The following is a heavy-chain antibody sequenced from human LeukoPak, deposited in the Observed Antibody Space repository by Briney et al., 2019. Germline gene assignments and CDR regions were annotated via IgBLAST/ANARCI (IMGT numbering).Heavy chain of an antibody. V-gene: IGHV3-64*01. Sequence: AGSLRLSCAASGFIFSNHAMQWVRQAPGKGLEYVSAISGNGGSTYYANSVTGRFNISRDNSKNTLYLQMDSLRAEEIAVYYCARAGVRRYTVWLMNYYMDVWGKGTTVTVSS. J-gene: IGHJ6*03. D-gene: IGHD3-9*01. CDR3: ARAGVRRYTVWLMNYYMDV. CDR2: ISGNGGST. CDR1: GFIFSNHA.